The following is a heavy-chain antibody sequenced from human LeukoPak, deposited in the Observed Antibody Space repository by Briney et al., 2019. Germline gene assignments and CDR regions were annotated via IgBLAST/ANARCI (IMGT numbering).Heavy chain of an antibody. D-gene: IGHD6-19*01. CDR3: ARDCGSSGCDY. CDR2: INSDGSTT. Sequence: GGSLRLSCAASGFTFSSYWMHWDRQGPGKGLVWVSRINSDGSTTSYGDSVKGRFTISRDNAKNTLYLQMNSLRAEDTAVYYCARDCGSSGCDYWGQRILVTVSS. J-gene: IGHJ4*02. CDR1: GFTFSSYW. V-gene: IGHV3-74*01.